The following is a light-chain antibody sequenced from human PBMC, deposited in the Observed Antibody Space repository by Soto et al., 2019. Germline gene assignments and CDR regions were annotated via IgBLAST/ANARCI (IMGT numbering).Light chain of an antibody. CDR2: KAS. J-gene: IGKJ4*02. V-gene: IGKV1-5*03. CDR3: QQYNYLST. CDR1: QNIGDW. Sequence: DIQMTQSPSTLSASVGDRVTLACRASQNIGDWLAWYQQKPGKAPNLLIYKASTLESGVPSRFSGSGSGTEFTLAISSLQPEDLATYFCQQYNYLSTFGEGTKVEI.